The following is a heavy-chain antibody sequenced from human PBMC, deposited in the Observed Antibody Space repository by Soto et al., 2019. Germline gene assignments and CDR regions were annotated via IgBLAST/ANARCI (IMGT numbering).Heavy chain of an antibody. Sequence: SLRLSCTASGFTFGNYAINWVRQAPGKGLEWVGLIRNQTYSGATEYAASMEGRFTISRDDSKNIAYLQMNSLKTEDSAVYYCTRAESPNIAYFFDYWGQGTLVTVSS. J-gene: IGHJ4*02. CDR3: TRAESPNIAYFFDY. CDR2: IRNQTYSGAT. V-gene: IGHV3-49*04. CDR1: GFTFGNYA.